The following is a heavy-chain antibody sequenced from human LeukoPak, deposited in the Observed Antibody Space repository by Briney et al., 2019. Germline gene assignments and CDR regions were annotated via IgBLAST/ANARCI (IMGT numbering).Heavy chain of an antibody. J-gene: IGHJ4*02. CDR3: ATPRSDYYDSSGYYHGPASTFDY. CDR2: INPNSGGT. CDR1: GYTFTGYY. V-gene: IGHV1-2*02. D-gene: IGHD3-22*01. Sequence: GASVKVSCKASGYTFTGYYMHWVRQAPGQGLEWMGWINPNSGGTNYAQKFQGRVTMTRDTSISTAYMELSRLRSDDTAVYYCATPRSDYYDSSGYYHGPASTFDYWGQGTLVTVSS.